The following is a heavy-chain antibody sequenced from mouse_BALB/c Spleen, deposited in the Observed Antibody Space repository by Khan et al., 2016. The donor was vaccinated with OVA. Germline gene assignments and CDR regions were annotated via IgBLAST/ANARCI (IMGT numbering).Heavy chain of an antibody. D-gene: IGHD2-3*01. CDR1: GYSINSDYA. Sequence: VQLKQSGPGLVKPSQSLSLTCTVTGYSINSDYAWNWIRQFPGNKLERMGYISSSGSTNYNPALKSRISFTRDTSKNQFFLPLNSVTTEDTATCYCARDGSRYNYAMDYWGQGTSVTVSS. V-gene: IGHV3-2*02. J-gene: IGHJ4*01. CDR3: ARDGSRYNYAMDY. CDR2: ISSSGST.